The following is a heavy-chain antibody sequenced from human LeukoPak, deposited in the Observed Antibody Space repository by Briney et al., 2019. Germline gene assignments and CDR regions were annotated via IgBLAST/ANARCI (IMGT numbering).Heavy chain of an antibody. Sequence: GGSLRLSCAASGFTFSSYSMNWVRQAPGKGLEWVSYISSSSSYIYYADSVKGRFTISRDNAKNPLYLQMNSLRAEDTAVYFCARFSEVYYYVDVWGTGTTVTVSS. CDR1: GFTFSSYS. J-gene: IGHJ6*03. V-gene: IGHV3-21*01. CDR2: ISSSSSYI. CDR3: ARFSEVYYYVDV. D-gene: IGHD2/OR15-2a*01.